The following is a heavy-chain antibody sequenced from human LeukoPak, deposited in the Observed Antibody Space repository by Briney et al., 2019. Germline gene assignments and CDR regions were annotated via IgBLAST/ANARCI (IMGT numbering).Heavy chain of an antibody. CDR3: ATAYYYDSPFDP. CDR2: IYYSGST. Sequence: PSETLSLTCTVSGGSVSSGSYYWSWIRQPPGKGLERIGYIYYSGSTNYNPSLKSRVTISVDTSKNQFSLKLSSVTAADTAVYYCATAYYYDSPFDPWGQGTLVTVSS. CDR1: GGSVSSGSYY. V-gene: IGHV4-61*01. D-gene: IGHD3-22*01. J-gene: IGHJ5*02.